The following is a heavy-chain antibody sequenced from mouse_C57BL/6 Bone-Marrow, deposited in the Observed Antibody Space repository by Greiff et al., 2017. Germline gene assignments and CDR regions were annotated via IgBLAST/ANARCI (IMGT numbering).Heavy chain of an antibody. V-gene: IGHV1-52*01. Sequence: QVQLQQPGAELVRPGSSMKLSCKASGYTFTSYWMHWVKQRPIQGLEWIGNIDPSDSETHYNQKFKDKATLTVDKSSSTAYMQLSSLTSEDSAVYYCARDDYYGSSPAWCAYWGQGTLVTVSA. J-gene: IGHJ3*01. D-gene: IGHD1-1*01. CDR2: IDPSDSET. CDR1: GYTFTSYW. CDR3: ARDDYYGSSPAWCAY.